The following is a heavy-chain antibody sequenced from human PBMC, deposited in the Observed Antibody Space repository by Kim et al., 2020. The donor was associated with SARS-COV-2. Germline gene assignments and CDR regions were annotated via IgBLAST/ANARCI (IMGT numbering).Heavy chain of an antibody. D-gene: IGHD6-6*01. CDR2: K. J-gene: IGHJ4*02. CDR3: ARAFGSSSQSGY. Sequence: KYSADSVKGRFTISRDNSKNTLYLQMNSLRPDDTAVYYCARAFGSSSQSGYWGQGTLVTVSS. V-gene: IGHV3-30*01.